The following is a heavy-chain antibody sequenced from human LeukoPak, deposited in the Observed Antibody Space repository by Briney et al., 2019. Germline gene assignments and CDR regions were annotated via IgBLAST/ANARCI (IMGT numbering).Heavy chain of an antibody. J-gene: IGHJ4*02. Sequence: GGSLRLSCAASGFTLSNYAMHWVRQPAGKGLEWVSAIGTAGDTFYPGSVKGRFTISRDNAKKSLFLQMNSLRAEDTAVYYCARQNTPHGNFDYWGQGTPVTVSS. CDR1: GFTLSNYA. V-gene: IGHV3-13*01. CDR2: IGTAGDT. CDR3: ARQNTPHGNFDY. D-gene: IGHD1-26*01.